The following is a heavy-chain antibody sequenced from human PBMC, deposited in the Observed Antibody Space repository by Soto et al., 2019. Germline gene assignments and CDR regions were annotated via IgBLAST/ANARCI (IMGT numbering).Heavy chain of an antibody. V-gene: IGHV3-11*01. Sequence: QVQLVESGGGLVKPGGSLRLSCAASGFTFSDYYMSWIRQAPGKGLEWVSYISSSGSTIYYADSVKGRFTISRDNAKNSLYLQMNSLRAEDTAVYYCARDLGYGSGSTNGRGGAFDIWGQGTMVTVSS. CDR2: ISSSGSTI. J-gene: IGHJ3*02. D-gene: IGHD3-10*01. CDR3: ARDLGYGSGSTNGRGGAFDI. CDR1: GFTFSDYY.